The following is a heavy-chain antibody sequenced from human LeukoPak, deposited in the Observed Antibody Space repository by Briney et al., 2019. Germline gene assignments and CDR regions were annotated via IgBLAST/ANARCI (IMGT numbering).Heavy chain of an antibody. Sequence: PGRSLRLSCAGSGFTFSTYAMQWVRQAPGKGLEWVGVTSYDGINKYYADSVKGRFTISRDNSKNMLYLQMNSLRADDTAVYYCVRDLLAGTGGDYWGQGTLVTVSS. J-gene: IGHJ4*02. V-gene: IGHV3-30-3*01. CDR2: TSYDGINK. CDR1: GFTFSTYA. D-gene: IGHD6-13*01. CDR3: VRDLLAGTGGDY.